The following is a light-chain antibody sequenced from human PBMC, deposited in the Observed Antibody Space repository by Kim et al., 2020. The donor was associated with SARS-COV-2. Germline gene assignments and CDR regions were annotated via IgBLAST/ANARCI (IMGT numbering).Light chain of an antibody. CDR3: QQYYSHPPT. J-gene: IGKJ1*01. CDR1: QGISSY. CDR2: AAS. V-gene: IGKV1-8*01. Sequence: AIRITQSPSPVPASTGDRVTITCRASQGISSYLAWYQQKPGTAPKLLISAASSLQSGVPSRFSGSGSGTDFTLTITCLQSEDFATYYCQQYYSHPPTFGQGTKVDIK.